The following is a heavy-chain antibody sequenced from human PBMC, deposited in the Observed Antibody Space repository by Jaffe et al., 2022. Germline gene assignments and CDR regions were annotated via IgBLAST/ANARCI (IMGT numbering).Heavy chain of an antibody. D-gene: IGHD3-10*01. CDR2: ISSSGSTI. J-gene: IGHJ5*02. CDR3: ARRVYYGSGSPTMA. V-gene: IGHV3-48*03. Sequence: EVQLVESGGGLVQPGGSLRLSCAASGFTFSSYEMNWVRQAPGKGLEWVSYISSSGSTIYYADSVKGRFTISRDNAKNSLYLQMNSLRAEDTAVYYCARRVYYGSGSPTMAWGQGTLVTVSS. CDR1: GFTFSSYE.